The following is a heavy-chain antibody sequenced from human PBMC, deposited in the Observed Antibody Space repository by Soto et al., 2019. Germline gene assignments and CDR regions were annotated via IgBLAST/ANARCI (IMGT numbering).Heavy chain of an antibody. CDR3: ANDDFWSGYHKPFDY. V-gene: IGHV3-30*18. CDR1: GFSISNYG. J-gene: IGHJ4*02. D-gene: IGHD3-3*01. Sequence: GGSLRLSCAASGFSISNYGMHWVRQAPGKGLEWVAVTSFDGRNEWYADSLKGRFTISRDNSKNTLYLQMDSLRIEDMAVYYCANDDFWSGYHKPFDYWGQGTLVTVSS. CDR2: TSFDGRNE.